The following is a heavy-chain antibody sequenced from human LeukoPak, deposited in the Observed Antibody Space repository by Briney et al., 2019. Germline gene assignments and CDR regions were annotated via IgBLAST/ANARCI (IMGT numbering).Heavy chain of an antibody. J-gene: IGHJ5*02. D-gene: IGHD6-6*01. CDR3: ATDKRASRPDWGGS. V-gene: IGHV3-23*01. CDR2: ISGGGLTP. Sequence: GGSLRLSCAASGFTFSSHVMSWVRQAPGKGLDWVSTISGGGLTPYYADSVKGRFTISRDNPKNTLYLQMNSLAAEDTAIYYCATDKRASRPDWGGSWGQGTRVTVSS. CDR1: GFTFSSHV.